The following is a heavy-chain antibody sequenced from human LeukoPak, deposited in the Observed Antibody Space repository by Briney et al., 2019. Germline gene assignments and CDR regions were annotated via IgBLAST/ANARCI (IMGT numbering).Heavy chain of an antibody. V-gene: IGHV3-23*01. D-gene: IGHD1-26*01. Sequence: GGSLRLSCAASGFTFSSYAMSWVRQAPGKGLEWVSAISGSGGSTYYADSVKGRFTISRDNSKNTLYLQMNSLRAEDTAVYYCARESRIVEGDGYHMDVWGKGTTDTISS. CDR2: ISGSGGST. J-gene: IGHJ6*03. CDR1: GFTFSSYA. CDR3: ARESRIVEGDGYHMDV.